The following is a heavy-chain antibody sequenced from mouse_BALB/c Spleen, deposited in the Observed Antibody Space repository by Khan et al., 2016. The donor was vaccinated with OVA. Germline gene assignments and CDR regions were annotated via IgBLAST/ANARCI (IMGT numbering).Heavy chain of an antibody. V-gene: IGHV1-54*01. Sequence: QVQLKQSGGEVIRPGTSVKVSCKASGYAFTHYLIEWVKQRPGQGLEWIGVINPGSGSTNYNETFKGKAILTADKSSSTAYMQLSSLTSDDSAVYFCARDDYGNFLYFDYWGQGTTLTVSS. CDR2: INPGSGST. CDR3: ARDDYGNFLYFDY. J-gene: IGHJ2*01. D-gene: IGHD2-1*01. CDR1: GYAFTHYL.